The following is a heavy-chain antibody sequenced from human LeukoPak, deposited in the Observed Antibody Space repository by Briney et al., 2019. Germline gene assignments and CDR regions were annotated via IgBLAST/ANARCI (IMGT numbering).Heavy chain of an antibody. D-gene: IGHD4-23*01. CDR1: GFTFSSYG. CDR3: ARGTITPPRPFDY. J-gene: IGHJ4*02. CDR2: IWYDGSNK. Sequence: GGSLRLSCAASGFTFSSYGMPWVRQAPGEGLEGVAVIWYDGSNKYYADSVKGRFTISRDNSKNTLYLQMNSLRAEDTAVYYCARGTITPPRPFDYWGQGTLVTVSS. V-gene: IGHV3-33*01.